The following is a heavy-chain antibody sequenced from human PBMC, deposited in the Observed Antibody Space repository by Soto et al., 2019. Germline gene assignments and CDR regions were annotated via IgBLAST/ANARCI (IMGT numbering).Heavy chain of an antibody. CDR3: TNDRHPDGIWSFDC. Sequence: QLLESGGNLVQPGGSLRLSCAAAGFTFSTYTMSWVRQAPGKGPEWVAGFYGGGSTSTFYADSVKGRFTISRDNSKNMLFLKMNSLRAEDPAVYYCTNDRHPDGIWSFDCWGQGTLVTVSS. V-gene: IGHV3-23*01. J-gene: IGHJ4*02. CDR1: GFTFSTYT. CDR2: FYGGGSTST. D-gene: IGHD3-3*01.